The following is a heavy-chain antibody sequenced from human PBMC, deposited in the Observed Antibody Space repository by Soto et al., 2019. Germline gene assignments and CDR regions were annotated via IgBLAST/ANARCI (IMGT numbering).Heavy chain of an antibody. D-gene: IGHD3-16*01. CDR1: GYTFTSYY. Sequence: QVQLVQSGAEVKKPGASVKVSCKASGYTFTSYYIHWVRQAPGQGLEWMGIINPSGGSPDYAQKYXXRXTXNRDTSTSTVYMDLSSLRSEDTAVYYRAMGGEVPRLWGQGTLVTVSS. V-gene: IGHV1-46*03. J-gene: IGHJ4*02. CDR2: INPSGGSP. CDR3: AMGGEVPRL.